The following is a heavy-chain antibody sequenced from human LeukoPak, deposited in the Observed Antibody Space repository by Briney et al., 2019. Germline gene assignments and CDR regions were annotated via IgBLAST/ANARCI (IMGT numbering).Heavy chain of an antibody. CDR1: GGSISTYS. CDR3: ARAHSSGWPHMFDP. V-gene: IGHV4-59*01. D-gene: IGHD6-19*01. Sequence: SETLSLTCTVSGGSISTYSWTWIRQPPGKGLEWIGNIYYSESTNYNPSLQSRVTISIDTSKNQFSLKVSSVTAADTAVYYCARAHSSGWPHMFDPWGQGTLVTVPS. J-gene: IGHJ5*02. CDR2: IYYSEST.